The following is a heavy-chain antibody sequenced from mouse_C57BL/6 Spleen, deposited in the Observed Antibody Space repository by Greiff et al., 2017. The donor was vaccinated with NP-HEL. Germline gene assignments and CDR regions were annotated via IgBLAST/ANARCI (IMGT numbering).Heavy chain of an antibody. CDR2: IHPNSGST. CDR1: GYTFTSYW. V-gene: IGHV1-64*01. J-gene: IGHJ1*03. Sequence: QVQLQQSGAELVKPGASVKLSCKASGYTFTSYWMHWVKQRPGQGLEWIGMIHPNSGSTNYNEKFKSKATLTVDKSSSTAYMQLSRLTSEDSAVYYCARGDYGSSYPWYFEVWGTGTTVSVSS. CDR3: ARGDYGSSYPWYFEV. D-gene: IGHD1-1*01.